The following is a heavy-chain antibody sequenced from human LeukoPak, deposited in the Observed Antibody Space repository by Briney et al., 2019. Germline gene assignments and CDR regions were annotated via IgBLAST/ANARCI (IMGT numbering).Heavy chain of an antibody. J-gene: IGHJ4*02. CDR3: ARIVGAPSPYFDY. D-gene: IGHD1-26*01. Sequence: SQTLSLTCAVSGGSISSGGYSWSLIRQPPGKGLEWIGYIYHSGSTYYNPSLKSRVTISVDRSKNQFSLKLSSVTAADTAVYYCARIVGAPSPYFDYWGQGTLVTVSS. CDR2: IYHSGST. CDR1: GGSISSGGYS. V-gene: IGHV4-30-2*01.